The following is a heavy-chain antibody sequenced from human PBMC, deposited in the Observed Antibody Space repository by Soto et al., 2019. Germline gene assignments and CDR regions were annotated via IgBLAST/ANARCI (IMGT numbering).Heavy chain of an antibody. Sequence: QITLKESGPTLVKPTQTLTLTCTFSGFSFGVSGVGVGWIRQPTGRALEWLGLVFWNDDKRYSPSLESRLTLTKDTSNNQVVLTVTNLDPGDTGTYYCARAYTYDFDHWGQGTLVTVSS. J-gene: IGHJ4*02. CDR1: GFSFGVSGVG. D-gene: IGHD2-21*01. CDR2: VFWNDDK. CDR3: ARAYTYDFDH. V-gene: IGHV2-5*01.